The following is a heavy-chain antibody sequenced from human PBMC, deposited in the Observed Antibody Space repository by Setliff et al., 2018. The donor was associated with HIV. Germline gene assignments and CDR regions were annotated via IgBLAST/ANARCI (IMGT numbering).Heavy chain of an antibody. CDR1: GFSLTTSGVG. CDR3: VHTDDGGPFDY. V-gene: IGHV2-5*01. D-gene: IGHD3-16*01. CDR2: IYWNDDK. J-gene: IGHJ4*02. Sequence: SGPTLVNPTETLTLTCTFSGFSLTTSGVGVGWVRQPPRKALEWLALIYWNDDKRYSPSLKNRLTITKDTSKNQVVLKMTNMDPADKATYYCVHTDDGGPFDYWGKGTLVTVS.